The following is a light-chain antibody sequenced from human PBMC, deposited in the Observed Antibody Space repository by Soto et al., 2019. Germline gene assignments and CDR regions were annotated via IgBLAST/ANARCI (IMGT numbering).Light chain of an antibody. CDR3: QQSYATPRT. CDR2: AAS. V-gene: IGKV1-39*01. CDR1: QSITNY. J-gene: IGKJ1*01. Sequence: DIQMTQSPSSLSASVGDRATITCRSSQSITNYLNWYQQKPGKAPKLLIYAASSLQPGVPSRFSGSGSGTDFTLNINSLQPEDFATYYCQQSYATPRTFGQGTKVEIK.